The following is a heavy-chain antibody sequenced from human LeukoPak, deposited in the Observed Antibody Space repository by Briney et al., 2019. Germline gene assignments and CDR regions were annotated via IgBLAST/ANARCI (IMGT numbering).Heavy chain of an antibody. Sequence: GGSLRLSCAASGFTFSNYWMSWVRQAPGTGLEWVANIKQDGSDRNYVTSVRGRFTISRDNAESSLFLQMNSLRAEDTAVYYCARGMSSGSRYGFDPWGQGNLVTVSS. CDR2: IKQDGSDR. V-gene: IGHV3-7*01. CDR1: GFTFSNYW. CDR3: ARGMSSGSRYGFDP. D-gene: IGHD6-19*01. J-gene: IGHJ5*02.